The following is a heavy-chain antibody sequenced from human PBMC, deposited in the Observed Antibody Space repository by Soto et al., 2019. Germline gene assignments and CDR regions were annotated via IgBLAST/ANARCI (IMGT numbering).Heavy chain of an antibody. CDR3: ARDNHDDSSGYYYDDWFDP. D-gene: IGHD3-22*01. J-gene: IGHJ5*02. Sequence: SETLSLTCTVSGGSISSYYWSWIRQPAGKGLEWIGRIYTSGSTNYSPSLKSRVTMSVDTSKNQFSLKLSSVTAADTAVYYCARDNHDDSSGYYYDDWFDPWGQGTLVTVSS. CDR2: IYTSGST. V-gene: IGHV4-4*07. CDR1: GGSISSYY.